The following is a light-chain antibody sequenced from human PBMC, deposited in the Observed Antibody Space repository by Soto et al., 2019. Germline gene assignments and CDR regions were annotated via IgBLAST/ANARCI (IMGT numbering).Light chain of an antibody. CDR2: GAS. V-gene: IGKV3-20*01. J-gene: IGKJ1*01. CDR3: QQYGSSPRT. CDR1: RSVDTD. Sequence: EIVMTQSPATLSVSPGDSATLSCRASRSVDTDLAWYQQKPGQAPRLLIYGASSRATGIPDRFSGSGSGTDFTLTISRLEPEDFAVYYCQQYGSSPRTFGQGTKVDIK.